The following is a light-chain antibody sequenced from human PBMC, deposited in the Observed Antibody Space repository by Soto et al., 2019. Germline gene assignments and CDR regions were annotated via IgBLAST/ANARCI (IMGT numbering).Light chain of an antibody. J-gene: IGLJ2*01. Sequence: QSVLTQPPSTSGTPGQRVTISCSGSGSSIGTNTVNWYRQLPGTAPKLLIYGNHQRPSGVPDRFSGSKSGTSASLGISGLQSEDEADYYCAAWDGSLNNVLFGGGTKLTVL. V-gene: IGLV1-44*01. CDR1: GSSIGTNT. CDR2: GNH. CDR3: AAWDGSLNNVL.